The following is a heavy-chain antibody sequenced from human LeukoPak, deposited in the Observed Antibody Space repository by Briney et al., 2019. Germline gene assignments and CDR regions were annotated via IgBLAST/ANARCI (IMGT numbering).Heavy chain of an antibody. CDR1: GFTFNSYG. Sequence: GGSLRLSCAASGFTFNSYGMSWVRQAPGKGLEWVSGISGSGGTTYYADSVKGRFTISRDNSKNTLYLQMNSLRAEDTAVYYCARENIRWPLAFDIWGQGTMVTVSS. J-gene: IGHJ3*02. CDR3: ARENIRWPLAFDI. D-gene: IGHD5-24*01. CDR2: ISGSGGTT. V-gene: IGHV3-23*01.